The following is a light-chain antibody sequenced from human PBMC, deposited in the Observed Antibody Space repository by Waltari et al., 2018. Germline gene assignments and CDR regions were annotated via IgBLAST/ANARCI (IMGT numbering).Light chain of an antibody. CDR3: QQYYSTPQLT. CDR2: WAS. J-gene: IGKJ4*01. Sequence: DIVMTQSPDSLAVSLGARATINCTSSQSVLYSSNNKNYLAWYQQKPGQTPKLLMYWASTRESGVPDRLSGSGSGTDFTLTISSLQDEDVAVYYCQQYYSTPQLTFGGGTKVEIK. CDR1: QSVLYSSNNKNY. V-gene: IGKV4-1*01.